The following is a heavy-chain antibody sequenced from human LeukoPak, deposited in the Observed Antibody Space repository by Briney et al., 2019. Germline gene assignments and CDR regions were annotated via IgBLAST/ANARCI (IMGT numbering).Heavy chain of an antibody. CDR1: GGSIRTYY. CDR2: IFYSGTT. V-gene: IGHV4-59*01. Sequence: SETLTLTCTVSGGSIRTYYWSWIRQPPGKGLEWIGYIFYSGTTNYNPSLKSRVTISVDTSKNQFSLKLTSVTAADTAVYYCARDWTSGFHSLDYWGQGTLVTVSS. J-gene: IGHJ4*02. D-gene: IGHD3-22*01. CDR3: ARDWTSGFHSLDY.